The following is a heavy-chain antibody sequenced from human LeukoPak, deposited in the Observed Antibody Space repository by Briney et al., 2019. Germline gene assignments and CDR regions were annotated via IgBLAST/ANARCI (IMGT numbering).Heavy chain of an antibody. J-gene: IGHJ4*02. CDR3: ARRTGDFDY. CDR1: GFTFSSYS. CDR2: ISSSSSTI. V-gene: IGHV3-48*04. Sequence: GGSLRLSCAASGFTFSSYSMNWVRQAPGKGLEWVSYISSSSSTIYYADSVKGRFTISRDNAKNSLYLQMNSLRAEDTAVYYCARRTGDFDYWGRGTLVTVSS. D-gene: IGHD7-27*01.